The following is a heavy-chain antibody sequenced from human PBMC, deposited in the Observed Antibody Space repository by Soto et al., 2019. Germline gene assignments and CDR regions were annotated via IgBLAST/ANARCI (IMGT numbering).Heavy chain of an antibody. CDR1: GGSFSGYY. D-gene: IGHD3-10*01. CDR3: ARPSRYYGSGSYYNGRGYYFDY. CDR2: INHSGST. V-gene: IGHV4-34*01. Sequence: SETLSLTCAVYGGSFSGYYWSWIRQPPWKGLEWIGGINHSGSTNYNPSLKSRVTISVDTSKNRFSLKLSSVTAADTAVYYCARPSRYYGSGSYYNGRGYYFDYWGQGTMVTVSS. J-gene: IGHJ4*02.